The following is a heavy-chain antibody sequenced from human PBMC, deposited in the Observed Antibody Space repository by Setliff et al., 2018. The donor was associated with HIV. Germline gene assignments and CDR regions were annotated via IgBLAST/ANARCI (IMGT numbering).Heavy chain of an antibody. D-gene: IGHD3-9*01. V-gene: IGHV4-4*09. CDR3: ARQGAGIQVRYFDWPWDPWTLDFDI. CDR1: GDSIDRYY. CDR2: IYASGST. Sequence: SLTCNVSGDSIDRYYWSWIRQPPGKGLEWIGYIYASGSTHYNPSLRSRVTISVDTSKAQFSLNLSSVTAADTAVYYCARQGAGIQVRYFDWPWDPWTLDFDIWGRGTLVTVSS. J-gene: IGHJ2*01.